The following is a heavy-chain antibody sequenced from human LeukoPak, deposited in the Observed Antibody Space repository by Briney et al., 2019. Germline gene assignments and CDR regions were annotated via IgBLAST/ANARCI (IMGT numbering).Heavy chain of an antibody. D-gene: IGHD3-10*01. CDR2: ISGSGGST. CDR1: GLTFSSYA. CDR3: ARVWFGYFFQ. Sequence: GGSLRLSCAASGLTFSSYAMSWVRQAPGEGLEWVSAISGSGGSTYYADSVKGRFTIAKDNSNNTVFLQMNSVRVEDTAVYYCARVWFGYFFQWGQGALVTVSS. V-gene: IGHV3-23*01. J-gene: IGHJ4*02.